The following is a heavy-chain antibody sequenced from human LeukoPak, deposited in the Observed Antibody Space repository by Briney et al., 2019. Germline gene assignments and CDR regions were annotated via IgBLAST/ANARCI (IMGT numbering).Heavy chain of an antibody. Sequence: GGSLRLSCAASGFTFSSYSMNWVRQAPGKGLEWVSSISSSSSYIYYADSVKGRFTISRDNAKNSLYLKMNSLRAEDTAVYYCARDFLDSGHGDWFDPWGQGTLVTVSS. CDR3: ARDFLDSGHGDWFDP. V-gene: IGHV3-21*01. D-gene: IGHD5-12*01. J-gene: IGHJ5*02. CDR2: ISSSSSYI. CDR1: GFTFSSYS.